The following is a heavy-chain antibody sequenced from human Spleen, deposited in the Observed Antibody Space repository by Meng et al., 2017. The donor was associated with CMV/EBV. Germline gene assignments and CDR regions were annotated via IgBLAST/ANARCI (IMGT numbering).Heavy chain of an antibody. D-gene: IGHD3-22*01. CDR1: GYSISSGYY. Sequence: SETLSLTCTVSGYSISSGYYWGWIRQPPGKGLEWIGSFYYSGATYYNPSLRSRVTISVDTSKNQFSLTVRSGTAADTAVYYCAREFSSGYYYGYWGQGTLVTVSS. V-gene: IGHV4-38-2*02. CDR3: AREFSSGYYYGY. J-gene: IGHJ4*02. CDR2: FYYSGAT.